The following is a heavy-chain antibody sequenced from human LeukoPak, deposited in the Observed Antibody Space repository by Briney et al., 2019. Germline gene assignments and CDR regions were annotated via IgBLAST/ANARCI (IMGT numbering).Heavy chain of an antibody. J-gene: IGHJ4*02. CDR3: AKGPGQWLVPGAFDY. CDR2: ISGSGGST. Sequence: GGSLRLSCAASGVTFSSYAMSWVRQAPGKGLEWVSAISGSGGSTYYADSVKGRFTISRDNSKNTLYLQMNSLRAEDTAVYYCAKGPGQWLVPGAFDYWGQGTLVTVSS. D-gene: IGHD6-19*01. CDR1: GVTFSSYA. V-gene: IGHV3-23*01.